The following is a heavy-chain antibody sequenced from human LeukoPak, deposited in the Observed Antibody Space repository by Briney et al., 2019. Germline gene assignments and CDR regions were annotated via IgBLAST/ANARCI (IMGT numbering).Heavy chain of an antibody. J-gene: IGHJ4*02. CDR2: INPNSGGT. D-gene: IGHD6-19*01. CDR1: GYTFTGYY. CDR3: VGAVAGKGCIDY. V-gene: IGHV1-2*06. Sequence: ASVKVSCKASGYTFTGYYMHWVRQAPGQGLEWMGRINPNSGGTNYAQKFQGRVTMTRDTSISTAYMELSRLRSDDTAVYYCVGAVAGKGCIDYWGQGTLVTVSS.